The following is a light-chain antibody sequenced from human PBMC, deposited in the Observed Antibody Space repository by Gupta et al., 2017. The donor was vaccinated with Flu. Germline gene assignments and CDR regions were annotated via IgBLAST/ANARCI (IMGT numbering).Light chain of an antibody. J-gene: IGKJ4*01. CDR2: DTS. V-gene: IGKV3-11*01. Sequence: RQGVRDYFAWYQKKPGQAPRLLIYDTSNRATGIPARFSGSGSGTDYTLTITSLEPEDFAVYFCQQRSDWLSFGGGTKVEIK. CDR1: QGVRDY. CDR3: QQRSDWLS.